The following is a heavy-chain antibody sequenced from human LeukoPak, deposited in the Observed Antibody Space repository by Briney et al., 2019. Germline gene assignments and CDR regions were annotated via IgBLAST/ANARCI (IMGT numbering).Heavy chain of an antibody. D-gene: IGHD2/OR15-2a*01. J-gene: IGHJ4*02. V-gene: IGHV3-72*01. Sequence: PGGSLRLSCAASGFTFSDHYMDWVRQAPGKGLEWVGRTRNKANSYTTEYAASVKGRFTISRDDSKNSLYLQMNSLRAEDTAVYYCAKDPGSYLRIRRRGQGTLVTVSS. CDR1: GFTFSDHY. CDR3: AKDPGSYLRIRR. CDR2: TRNKANSYTT.